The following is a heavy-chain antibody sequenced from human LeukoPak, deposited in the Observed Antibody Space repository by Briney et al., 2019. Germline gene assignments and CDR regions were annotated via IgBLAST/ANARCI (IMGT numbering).Heavy chain of an antibody. J-gene: IGHJ4*02. D-gene: IGHD1-26*01. CDR3: VRDYVTKWTFDY. CDR1: GYTFTTNF. Sequence: GASVKISCKTSGYTFTTNFVHWVRQAPGQGLEWMDIFHPSDLSARYAQKFQGRVTLTGDTSTRTVYMELSGLTSEDTALYYCVRDYVTKWTFDYWGQGTLVTVS. CDR2: FHPSDLSA. V-gene: IGHV1-46*01.